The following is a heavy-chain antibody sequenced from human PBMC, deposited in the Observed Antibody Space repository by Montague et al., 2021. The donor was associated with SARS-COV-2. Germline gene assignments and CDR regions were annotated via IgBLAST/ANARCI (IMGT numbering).Heavy chain of an antibody. D-gene: IGHD6-13*01. CDR2: TYFRSKWYN. V-gene: IGHV6-1*01. Sequence: CAISGDSVSTNNTTWNWVRQSPSGDLEWLGRTYFRSKWYNDYAXXXKSRITINPDTPKNQFSLQLKSVTPKDTAIYFCGRVFAPAGTFDFWGQGTLVTVSS. CDR1: GDSVSTNNTT. J-gene: IGHJ4*02. CDR3: GRVFAPAGTFDF.